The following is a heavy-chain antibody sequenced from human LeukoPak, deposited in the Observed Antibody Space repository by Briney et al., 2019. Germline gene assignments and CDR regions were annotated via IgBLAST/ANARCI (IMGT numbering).Heavy chain of an antibody. J-gene: IGHJ4*02. CDR1: GGSISSYS. CDR2: RSISHSETT. CDR3: GRDNWGSIDY. V-gene: IGHV4-59*01. D-gene: IGHD7-27*01. Sequence: PSETLSLTCTVSGGSISSYSWSWIRQPPGKGLEWIGYRSISHSETTNCNPSLKSRVTISVDTSKNQFSLKLRSVTAADTAVYYCGRDNWGSIDYWGQGTLVTVSS.